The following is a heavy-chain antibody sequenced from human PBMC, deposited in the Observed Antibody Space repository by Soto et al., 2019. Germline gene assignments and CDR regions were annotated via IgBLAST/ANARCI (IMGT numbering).Heavy chain of an antibody. J-gene: IGHJ4*02. CDR1: GFTFSSYS. Sequence: EVQLVESGGGLVQPGGSLRLSCAASGFTFSSYSMNWVRQAPGKGLEWVSYISSSSSTIYYADSVKGRFTISRDNAKNSLYLQMTSLRDEDTAVYYCARESMAFDYWGQGTLVTVSS. D-gene: IGHD5-12*01. CDR2: ISSSSSTI. V-gene: IGHV3-48*02. CDR3: ARESMAFDY.